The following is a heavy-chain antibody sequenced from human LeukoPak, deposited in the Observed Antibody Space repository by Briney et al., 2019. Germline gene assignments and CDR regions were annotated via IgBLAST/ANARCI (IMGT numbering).Heavy chain of an antibody. CDR3: ARGVDL. Sequence: SETLSLTCGVSSGSLSGYYWRWIRQPPGGGLEWLGEITRSGSPNYNPSLKSRVTISGDTSKKQFSLNLKSVTAADTGVYYCARGVDLWGRATALTVSS. CDR1: SGSLSGYY. J-gene: IGHJ2*01. CDR2: ITRSGSP. V-gene: IGHV4-34*01.